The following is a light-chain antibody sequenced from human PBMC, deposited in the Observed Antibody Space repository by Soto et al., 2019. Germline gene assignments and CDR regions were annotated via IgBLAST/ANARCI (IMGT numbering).Light chain of an antibody. Sequence: DIQMTQSPSSLSASVGDRVTITCRASQSVGTSLNWYQQKPGKAPKLLIYGASSLQSGVPSRFRGSGSGTDFTLTINSLQLEDFTSYFCQQSYSVLTFGQGTKLEIK. CDR1: QSVGTS. CDR2: GAS. V-gene: IGKV1-39*01. CDR3: QQSYSVLT. J-gene: IGKJ2*01.